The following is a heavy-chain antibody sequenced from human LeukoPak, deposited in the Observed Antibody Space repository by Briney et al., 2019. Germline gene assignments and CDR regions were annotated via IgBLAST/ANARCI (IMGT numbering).Heavy chain of an antibody. V-gene: IGHV3-30*04. CDR1: GFTFSSYA. D-gene: IGHD3-9*01. CDR3: ARARNYDILTGLWD. J-gene: IGHJ4*02. Sequence: TGGSLRLSCAASGFTFSSYAMHWVRQAPGKGLEWVTTISFDVDDKYYADSVKGRFTISRDNSKNTLYLQMYSLRAEDTAVYYCARARNYDILTGLWDWGQGTLVTVSS. CDR2: ISFDVDDK.